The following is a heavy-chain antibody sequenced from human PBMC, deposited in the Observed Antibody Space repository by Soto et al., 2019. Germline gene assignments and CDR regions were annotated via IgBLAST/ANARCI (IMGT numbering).Heavy chain of an antibody. J-gene: IGHJ4*02. V-gene: IGHV3-74*01. CDR3: ARVDFSGSYSYFDY. CDR1: GFTFSSYW. D-gene: IGHD1-26*01. CDR2: INSDGSST. Sequence: EVQLVESGGGLVQPGGSLRLSCAASGFTFSSYWMHWVRQAPGKRLVWVSRINSDGSSTSYADSVKGRFTISRDNSKNALYLQMISLRGEDTAVYYCARVDFSGSYSYFDYWGQGTLVTVSS.